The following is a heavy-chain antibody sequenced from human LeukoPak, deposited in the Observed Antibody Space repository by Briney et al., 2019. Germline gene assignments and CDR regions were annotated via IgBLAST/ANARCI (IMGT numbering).Heavy chain of an antibody. J-gene: IGHJ4*02. Sequence: PSETLSLTCTVSGGSISSYYWSWIRQPPGKGLEWIGYIYYSGSTNYNPSLKSRVTISVDTSKNQFALKLSSVTAADTAVYYCASSSWYGKIDYWGQGTLVTVS. CDR1: GGSISSYY. CDR2: IYYSGST. V-gene: IGHV4-59*01. D-gene: IGHD6-13*01. CDR3: ASSSWYGKIDY.